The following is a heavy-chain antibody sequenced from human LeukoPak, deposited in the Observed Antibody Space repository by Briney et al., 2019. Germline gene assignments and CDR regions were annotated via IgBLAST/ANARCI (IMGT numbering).Heavy chain of an antibody. CDR3: AREIAVAGTALDY. J-gene: IGHJ4*02. Sequence: GGSLRLSCAASGFTFSSYSMNWVRQAPGKGLDWVSSISSSSSYIYYADSVKGRFTISRDNAKNSLYLQMNSLRAEDTAVYYCAREIAVAGTALDYWGQGTLVTVSS. V-gene: IGHV3-21*01. D-gene: IGHD6-19*01. CDR2: ISSSSSYI. CDR1: GFTFSSYS.